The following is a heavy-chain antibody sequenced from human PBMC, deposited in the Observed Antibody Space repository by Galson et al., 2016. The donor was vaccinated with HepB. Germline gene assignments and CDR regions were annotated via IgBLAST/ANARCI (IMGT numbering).Heavy chain of an antibody. J-gene: IGHJ3*02. V-gene: IGHV1-46*01. D-gene: IGHD6-25*01. CDR1: GYTFTSYY. Sequence: SVKVSCKASGYTFTSYYMHWVRQAPGQGLEWMGIINPSGGSTSYAQKFQGRVTMTRDTSTSTVYRELSSLRSEDTAVYYCAREAAQAAFDSWGQGTMVTVSS. CDR3: AREAAQAAFDS. CDR2: INPSGGST.